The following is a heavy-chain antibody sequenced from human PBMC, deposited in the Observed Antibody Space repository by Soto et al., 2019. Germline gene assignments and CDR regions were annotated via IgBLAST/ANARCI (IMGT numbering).Heavy chain of an antibody. J-gene: IGHJ4*02. Sequence: PGGSLRLSCAASGFTFNNYAMNWVRQAPGKGLEWVATISATGGSTYYADSVKGRFTISRDNSKNTLYLQMNGLRDEDTAVYYCAKDRLAGNFDYWGQGTQVTVSS. CDR2: ISATGGST. CDR1: GFTFNNYA. CDR3: AKDRLAGNFDY. V-gene: IGHV3-23*01.